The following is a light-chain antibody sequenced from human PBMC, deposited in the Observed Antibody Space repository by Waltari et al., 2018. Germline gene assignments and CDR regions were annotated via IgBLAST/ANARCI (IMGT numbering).Light chain of an antibody. Sequence: DIQVTQSPSSLSASVGDRVIITCRTSQTITNYLNWYQQKPGKAPQLRIYAASNLPSGVPSRFSGSGSGADFTLTISSLQPDDFATYFCQQTYSVPLTFGGGTRVEIK. J-gene: IGKJ4*01. CDR3: QQTYSVPLT. CDR2: AAS. CDR1: QTITNY. V-gene: IGKV1-39*01.